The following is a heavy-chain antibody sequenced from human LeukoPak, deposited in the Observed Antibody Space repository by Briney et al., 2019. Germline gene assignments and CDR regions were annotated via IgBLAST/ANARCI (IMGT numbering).Heavy chain of an antibody. CDR3: ARARGYSYGYSDY. Sequence: GASVKVSCKASGYIFTNYDINWVRQATGQGLEWMGWMNPNSGNTGFALKFQGRVTMTRNTSKSTAYMELSSLTSEDTAVYYCARARGYSYGYSDYWGQGTLVTVSS. CDR2: MNPNSGNT. D-gene: IGHD5-18*01. CDR1: GYIFTNYD. J-gene: IGHJ4*02. V-gene: IGHV1-8*01.